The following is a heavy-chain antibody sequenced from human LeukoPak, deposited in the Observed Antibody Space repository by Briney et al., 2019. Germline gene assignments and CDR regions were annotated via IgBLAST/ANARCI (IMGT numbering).Heavy chain of an antibody. CDR2: MNPNSGNT. CDR1: GYTFTSYD. CDR3: ARVTIFGVRYFDY. V-gene: IGHV1-8*02. D-gene: IGHD3-3*01. Sequence: ASVKVSCKASGYTFTSYDINWVRQATGQGLEWMGWMNPNSGNTGYAQKLQGRVTMTTDTSTSTAYMELRSLRSDDTAVYYCARVTIFGVRYFDYWGQGTLVTVSS. J-gene: IGHJ4*02.